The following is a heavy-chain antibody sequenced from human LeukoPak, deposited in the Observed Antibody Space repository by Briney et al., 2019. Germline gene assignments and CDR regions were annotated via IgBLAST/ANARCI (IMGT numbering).Heavy chain of an antibody. CDR2: INYSGST. Sequence: SETLSLTCAVYGGSFSGYYWSWIRQPPGKGLEWIGEINYSGSTNYNPSLKSRVTISVDTSKNQFSLKLSSVTAADTAVYYCARDTAAAGIDYWGQGTLVTVSS. V-gene: IGHV4-34*01. CDR3: ARDTAAAGIDY. CDR1: GGSFSGYY. J-gene: IGHJ4*02. D-gene: IGHD6-13*01.